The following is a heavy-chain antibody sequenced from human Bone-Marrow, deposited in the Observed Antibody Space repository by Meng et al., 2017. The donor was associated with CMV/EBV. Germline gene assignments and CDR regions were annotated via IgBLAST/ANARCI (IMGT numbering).Heavy chain of an antibody. CDR1: GFTFSSYA. CDR2: IYSGGGTT. Sequence: GGSLRLSCAASGFTFSSYAMSWVRQAPGKGPECVSVIYSGGGTTFYADSVKGRFTISRDNSKNTLYLQMSSLRAEDTAVYYCAKLQVTELFDSWGQGALATVSS. CDR3: AKLQVTELFDS. V-gene: IGHV3-23*03. D-gene: IGHD1-14*01. J-gene: IGHJ4*02.